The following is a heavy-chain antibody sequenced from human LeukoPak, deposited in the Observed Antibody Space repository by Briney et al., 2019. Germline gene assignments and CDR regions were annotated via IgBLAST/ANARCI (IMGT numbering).Heavy chain of an antibody. Sequence: GGSLRLSCAASGFTFSSYSMIWVRQAPGKGLEWVSSISSSSSYIYYADSVKGRFTISRDNAKNSLYLQMNSLRAEDTAVYYCARDNGAYDYVWGSYRQLIFDYWGQGTLVTVSS. J-gene: IGHJ4*02. CDR1: GFTFSSYS. V-gene: IGHV3-21*04. CDR3: ARDNGAYDYVWGSYRQLIFDY. D-gene: IGHD3-16*02. CDR2: ISSSSSYI.